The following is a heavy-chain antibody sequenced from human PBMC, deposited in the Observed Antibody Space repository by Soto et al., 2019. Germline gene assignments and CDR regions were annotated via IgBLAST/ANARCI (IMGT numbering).Heavy chain of an antibody. V-gene: IGHV4-39*07. CDR1: GGSISSSSYY. Sequence: PSETLSLTCTVSGGSISSSSYYWGWIRKPPGKGLEWIGSIYYSGSTYYNPSLTSRVPISVDTSKNQSSLKLSSVTAEDTAVYYCARDPSIVVVTGRLYYYYGMDVWGQGTKVTVSS. CDR2: IYYSGST. CDR3: ARDPSIVVVTGRLYYYYGMDV. J-gene: IGHJ6*02. D-gene: IGHD2-21*02.